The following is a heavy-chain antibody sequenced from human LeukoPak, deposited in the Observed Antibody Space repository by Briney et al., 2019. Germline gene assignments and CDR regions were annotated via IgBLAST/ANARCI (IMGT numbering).Heavy chain of an antibody. CDR1: GFTFSNYD. CDR2: INTAGDT. Sequence: QPGGSLRLSCAASGFTFSNYDMHWVRQTTGKGLEWVSAINTAGDTYYPGSVKGRFTISRENAKNSFYLQMNSLRAEDTAVYYCARRITAAGTLDYWGQGTLATVSS. D-gene: IGHD6-13*01. V-gene: IGHV3-13*01. CDR3: ARRITAAGTLDY. J-gene: IGHJ4*02.